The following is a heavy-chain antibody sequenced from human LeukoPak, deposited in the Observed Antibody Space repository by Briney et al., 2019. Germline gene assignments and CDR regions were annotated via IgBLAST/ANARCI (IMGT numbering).Heavy chain of an antibody. CDR2: IIPIFGTA. J-gene: IGHJ4*02. CDR1: GGTFSSYA. D-gene: IGHD6-19*01. Sequence: GASVKVSCKASGGTFSSYAISWVRQAPGQGLEWMGGIIPIFGTANYAQKFQGRVTITADESTSTAYMELSSLRSEDTAVYYCARGGSLWLAYFDYWGQGTLVTVSS. CDR3: ARGGSLWLAYFDY. V-gene: IGHV1-69*13.